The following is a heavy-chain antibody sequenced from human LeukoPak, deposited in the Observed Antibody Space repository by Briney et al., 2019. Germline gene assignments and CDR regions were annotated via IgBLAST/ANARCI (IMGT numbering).Heavy chain of an antibody. Sequence: GGSLRLSCVASGFTFGTYPMTWVRQARGKGLEWVSAISFGGGSTYYADSVKGRFTISRDNSKNTLYLQMNSLTVDDTAVYYCAKLAVPALEWSASGFWGQGTLVTVSS. V-gene: IGHV3-23*01. CDR2: ISFGGGST. J-gene: IGHJ4*02. D-gene: IGHD3-3*01. CDR1: GFTFGTYP. CDR3: AKLAVPALEWSASGF.